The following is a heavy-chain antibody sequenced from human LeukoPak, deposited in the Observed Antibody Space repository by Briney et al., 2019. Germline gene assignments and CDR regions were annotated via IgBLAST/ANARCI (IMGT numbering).Heavy chain of an antibody. D-gene: IGHD4-17*01. V-gene: IGHV4-4*07. CDR2: IYTSVST. CDR1: VGSISSYY. J-gene: IGHJ3*02. Sequence: SETLSLTCTVSVGSISSYYWSWIPHPARKGLERIGRIYTSVSTNYNPSLKSRVTMSVDTSKNQFSLKLSSVTAADTAVYYCARGALRVNDAFDIWGQGTMVTVSS. CDR3: ARGALRVNDAFDI.